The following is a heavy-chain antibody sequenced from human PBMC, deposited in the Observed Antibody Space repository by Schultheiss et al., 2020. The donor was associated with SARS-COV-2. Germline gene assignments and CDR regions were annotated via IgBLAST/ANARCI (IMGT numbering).Heavy chain of an antibody. CDR3: ARELSDCSSTSCYPTGGMDV. J-gene: IGHJ6*02. Sequence: GSLRLSCSASGFTFSSYSMNWVRQAPGKGLEWVSSISSSSSYIYYADSVKGRFTISRDNAKNSLYLQMNSLRAEDTAVYYCARELSDCSSTSCYPTGGMDVWGQGTTVTVSS. V-gene: IGHV3-21*01. D-gene: IGHD2-2*01. CDR2: ISSSSSYI. CDR1: GFTFSSYS.